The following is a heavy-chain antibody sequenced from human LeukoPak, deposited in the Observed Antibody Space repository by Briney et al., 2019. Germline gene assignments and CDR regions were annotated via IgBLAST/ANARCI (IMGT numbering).Heavy chain of an antibody. V-gene: IGHV4-4*07. D-gene: IGHD2-2*01. CDR1: GGSISTHH. J-gene: IGHJ4*02. Sequence: SETLSLTCSVSGGSISTHHWAWIRQPPGKGLEWIGRLHYSGTREYNPSLKSRVTISVDTSKNQFSLKMTSATAADTAVYFCARDPFRSSFDLWGQGILVTVSS. CDR2: LHYSGTR. CDR3: ARDPFRSSFDL.